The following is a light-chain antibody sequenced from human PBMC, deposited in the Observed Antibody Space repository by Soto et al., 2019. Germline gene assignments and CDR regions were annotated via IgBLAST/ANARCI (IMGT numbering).Light chain of an antibody. J-gene: IGKJ1*01. Sequence: DIQMTQSPSTLSASVGDRVTITCRASQSIRTWLAWYQQKPGKAPKVLIYAASTLQSGVPSRFSGSGSETDFSLTISSLQPDDFATYFCQQYQSYATFGQGTKVEIK. CDR3: QQYQSYAT. CDR1: QSIRTW. V-gene: IGKV1-5*01. CDR2: AAS.